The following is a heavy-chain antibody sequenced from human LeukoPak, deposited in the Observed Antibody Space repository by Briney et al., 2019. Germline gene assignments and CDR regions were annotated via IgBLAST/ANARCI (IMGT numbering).Heavy chain of an antibody. CDR2: INPNSGGT. CDR3: ARGDYYYGSLIFGYFDY. CDR1: GYTFTGYY. Sequence: ASVKVSCKASGYTFTGYYMHWVRQAPGQGLEWMGWINPNSGGTNYAQKFQGRVTMTRDTSISTAYMELSRLRSDDTAVYYCARGDYYYGSLIFGYFDYWGQGTLVTVSS. J-gene: IGHJ4*02. D-gene: IGHD3-10*01. V-gene: IGHV1-2*02.